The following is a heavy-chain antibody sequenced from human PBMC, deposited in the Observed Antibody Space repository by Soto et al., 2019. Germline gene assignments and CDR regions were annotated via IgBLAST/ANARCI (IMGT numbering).Heavy chain of an antibody. CDR3: AGRAIAVVAGTDF. D-gene: IGHD6-19*01. J-gene: IGHJ4*02. V-gene: IGHV4-34*01. Sequence: QVQLQQWGAGLLKPSETLSLTCAVYGASFSAYYWSWIRQPPGKGLEWIGEINHRGSTNYNSSLKSRVAISVVSSKKQFSLRLNSVTAADAAVDYCAGRAIAVVAGTDFWGQGARVTVSS. CDR1: GASFSAYY. CDR2: INHRGST.